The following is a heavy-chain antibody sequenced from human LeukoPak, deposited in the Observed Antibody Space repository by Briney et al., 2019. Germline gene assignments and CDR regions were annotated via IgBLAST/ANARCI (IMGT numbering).Heavy chain of an antibody. D-gene: IGHD4-17*01. CDR1: GYTFTSYG. CDR3: ARDGYGDYGLYYYYYMDV. J-gene: IGHJ6*03. Sequence: GASVKVSCKASGYTFTSYGISWVRQAPGQGLEWMGWISAYNGNTNYAQKLQGRVTMTTDTSTSTAYMELRSLRSDDTAVYYCARDGYGDYGLYYYYYMDVWGKGTTVTVSS. V-gene: IGHV1-18*01. CDR2: ISAYNGNT.